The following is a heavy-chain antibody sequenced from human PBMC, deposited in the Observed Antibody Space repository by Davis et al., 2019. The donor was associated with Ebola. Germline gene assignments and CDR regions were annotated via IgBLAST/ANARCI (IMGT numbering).Heavy chain of an antibody. CDR3: ARAQFPTTSDH. CDR1: GYTFTNYG. V-gene: IGHV1-18*04. J-gene: IGHJ4*02. D-gene: IGHD1-1*01. Sequence: ASVTVSCKASGYTFTNYGITWVRQAPGQGLEWVGWINPHNGNTNYAQNVQGRVTMTTDTSTSTAYMEVGSLKSDDTAVYYCARAQFPTTSDHWGQGTLVTVSS. CDR2: INPHNGNT.